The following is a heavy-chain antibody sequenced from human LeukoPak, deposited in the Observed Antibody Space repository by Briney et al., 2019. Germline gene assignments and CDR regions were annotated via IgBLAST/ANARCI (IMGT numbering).Heavy chain of an antibody. CDR2: VYYSGST. CDR1: GGSISGYY. CDR3: ARSFDSRGYYYYGMDV. D-gene: IGHD3-22*01. J-gene: IGHJ6*02. V-gene: IGHV4-59*01. Sequence: SETLSLTCTVSGGSISGYYGAWIRQPPGKGLEWIGYVYYSGSTGYNPSLKSRVTISVDTSKNQFSLNLSSVTAADTAVYYCARSFDSRGYYYYGMDVWGQECTVTVSS.